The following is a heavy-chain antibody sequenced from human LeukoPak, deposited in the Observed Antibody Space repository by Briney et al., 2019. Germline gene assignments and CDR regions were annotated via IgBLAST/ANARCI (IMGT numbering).Heavy chain of an antibody. CDR3: ARMYYDILTGYYTIDY. J-gene: IGHJ4*02. Sequence: SETLSLTCAVYGGSFNDYYWSWIRQPPGKGLEWIGEINHSGSTNYNPSLKSRVTISVDRSKNQFSLKLSSVTAADTAVYYCARMYYDILTGYYTIDYWGQGTLVTVSS. CDR1: GGSFNDYY. D-gene: IGHD3-9*01. V-gene: IGHV4-34*01. CDR2: INHSGST.